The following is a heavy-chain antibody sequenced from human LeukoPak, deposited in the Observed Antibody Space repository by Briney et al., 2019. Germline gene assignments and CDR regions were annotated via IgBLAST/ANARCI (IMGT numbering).Heavy chain of an antibody. CDR2: MSGSGGST. V-gene: IGHV3-23*01. J-gene: IGHJ6*03. CDR3: AKARYYYYMDV. CDR1: GFTSSSYA. Sequence: GGSLRLSCAASGFTSSSYAMSWVRQAPGKGLEWVAAMSGSGGSTYYADSVKGRFTISRDNSKNTLYLQMNSLRAEDTAVYYCAKARYYYYMDVWGKGTTVTVSS.